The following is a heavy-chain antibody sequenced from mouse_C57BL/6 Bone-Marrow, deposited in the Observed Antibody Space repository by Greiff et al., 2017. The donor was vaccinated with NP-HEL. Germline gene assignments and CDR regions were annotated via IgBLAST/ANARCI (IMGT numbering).Heavy chain of an antibody. V-gene: IGHV1-9*01. CDR2: ILPGSGST. D-gene: IGHD2-2*01. CDR1: GYTFTGYW. CDR3: ARGGVMVTTRGDFDY. Sequence: VQRVESGAELMKPGASVKLSCKATGYTFTGYWIEWVKQRPGHGLEWIGEILPGSGSTNYNEKFKGKATFTADTSSNTAYMQLSSLTTEDSAIYYCARGGVMVTTRGDFDYWGQGTTLTVSS. J-gene: IGHJ2*01.